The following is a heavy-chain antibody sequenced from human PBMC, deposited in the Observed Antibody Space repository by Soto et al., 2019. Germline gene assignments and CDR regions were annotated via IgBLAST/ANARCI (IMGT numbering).Heavy chain of an antibody. V-gene: IGHV4-59*01. D-gene: IGHD3-10*01. CDR2: MYYSGST. J-gene: IGHJ6*02. Sequence: QVQLQESGPGLVKPSETLSLTCTVSGGSISSYYWSWIRQPPGKGLEWIGYMYYSGSTNYNPSLKSRVTISVDTSKNQFSLKLSSVTAADTAVYYCARDRVLSGPDVWGQGTTVTVSS. CDR3: ARDRVLSGPDV. CDR1: GGSISSYY.